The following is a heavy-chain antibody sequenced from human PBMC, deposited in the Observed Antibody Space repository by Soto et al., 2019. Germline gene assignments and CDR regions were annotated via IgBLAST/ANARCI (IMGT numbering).Heavy chain of an antibody. V-gene: IGHV4-59*08. D-gene: IGHD3-10*01. CDR1: GGSISSYY. Sequence: SETLSLTCTVSGGSISSYYWSWIRQPPGKGLEWIGDIYYSGSTNYNPSLKSRVAISVDTSKNQFSLKLSSVTAADTAVYFCGGGYGLSAFDIWGQGTMVTVSS. J-gene: IGHJ3*02. CDR3: GGGYGLSAFDI. CDR2: IYYSGST.